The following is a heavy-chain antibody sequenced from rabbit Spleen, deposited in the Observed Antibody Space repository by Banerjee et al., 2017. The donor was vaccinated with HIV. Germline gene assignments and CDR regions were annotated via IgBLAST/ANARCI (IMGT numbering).Heavy chain of an antibody. J-gene: IGHJ4*01. CDR2: IDPVFGIT. D-gene: IGHD4-1*01. Sequence: QEQLVESGGGLVQPGASLTLTCTASGFSFRSSYDMCWVRQAPGKGLEWIGYIDPVFGITYYANWVNGRFSISRENAQNTVFLQMTSLTAADTATYFCARETSSGWGIVSFYFSLWGPGTLVTVS. V-gene: IGHV1S47*01. CDR3: ARETSSGWGIVSFYFSL. CDR1: GFSFRSSYD.